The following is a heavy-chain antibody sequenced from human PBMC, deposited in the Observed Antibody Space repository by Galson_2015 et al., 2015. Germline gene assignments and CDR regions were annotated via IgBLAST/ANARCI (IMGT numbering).Heavy chain of an antibody. CDR1: GFAFSSNG. V-gene: IGHV3-30*03. CDR2: ISYDGSNK. Sequence: SLRLSCAASGFAFSSNGIHWVRQAPGKGLEWVAVISYDGSNKHYADSVKGRFTISRDNSKNTLYLQMNSLRAEDTAVYYCARPLYSSGWDWYFDLWGRGTLVTVSS. CDR3: ARPLYSSGWDWYFDL. D-gene: IGHD6-19*01. J-gene: IGHJ2*01.